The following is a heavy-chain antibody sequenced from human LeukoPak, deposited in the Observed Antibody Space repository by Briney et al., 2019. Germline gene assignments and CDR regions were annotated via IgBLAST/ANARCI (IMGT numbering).Heavy chain of an antibody. CDR3: ARGTIAADDYYYMDV. CDR1: GGSISSSSYY. V-gene: IGHV4-39*06. Sequence: SETLSLTCTVSGGSISSSSYYWGWIRQPPGKGLEWIGSILYSGIIYYNPSLKSRVTISVDTSKNQFALKVTSVTAADTAVYYCARGTIAADDYYYMDVGGKGTTVTISS. D-gene: IGHD6-13*01. CDR2: ILYSGII. J-gene: IGHJ6*03.